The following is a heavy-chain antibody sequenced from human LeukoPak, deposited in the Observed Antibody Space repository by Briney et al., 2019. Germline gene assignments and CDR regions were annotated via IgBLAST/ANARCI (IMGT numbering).Heavy chain of an antibody. D-gene: IGHD4-17*01. V-gene: IGHV1-18*01. Sequence: ASVKVSCKASGYTFTSSGISWVRQAPGQGLEWMGWIRGSNGDTNYAQNLQGGVTVTTDTSTSTAYMELRSLRSDDTAVYYCVRDAGYGDYGPDYWGQGTLVTVSS. J-gene: IGHJ4*02. CDR3: VRDAGYGDYGPDY. CDR1: GYTFTSSG. CDR2: IRGSNGDT.